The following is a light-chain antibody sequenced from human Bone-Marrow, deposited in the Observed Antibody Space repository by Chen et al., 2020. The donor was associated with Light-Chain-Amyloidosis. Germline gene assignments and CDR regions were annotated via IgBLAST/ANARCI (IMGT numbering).Light chain of an antibody. V-gene: IGLV2-14*01. CDR2: EVT. CDR3: SSYTITNTLV. Sequence: QSALTQPASVSGSPGQSTTISCPGTSSDVGGDNHVSWYQQHPDKAPKLMIYEVTNRPSWVPDRCSGSKSDNTASLTISGLQTEDEADYFCSSYTITNTLVFGSGTRVTVL. CDR1: SSDVGGDNH. J-gene: IGLJ1*01.